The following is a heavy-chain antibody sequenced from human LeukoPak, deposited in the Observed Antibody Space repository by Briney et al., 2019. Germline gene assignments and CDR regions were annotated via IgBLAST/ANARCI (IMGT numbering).Heavy chain of an antibody. CDR2: IYTSGGT. CDR3: ARLTRLSTSHDRYYLDY. V-gene: IGHV4-4*09. Sequence: SETLSLTCTVSGDSISSYYWSWIRQPPGKGLEWIGYIYTSGGTNYIPSLKGRVTISIDTSKNQFSLKLSSVTAADSAVYYCARLTRLSTSHDRYYLDYWGQGTLVTVSS. J-gene: IGHJ4*02. D-gene: IGHD6-6*01. CDR1: GDSISSYY.